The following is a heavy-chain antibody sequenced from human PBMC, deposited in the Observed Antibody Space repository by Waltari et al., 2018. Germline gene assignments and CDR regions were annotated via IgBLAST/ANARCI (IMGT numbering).Heavy chain of an antibody. Sequence: QVQLQQWGAGLLKPSENLSLTCAVYGGSFSGYYWSWIRQPPGKGLEGIGEINHSGSTNYNPSLKMRVTIAVDTSKNQFSLKLSSVTAADTAVYYCARAPLNDILTGPPDYWGQGTLVTVSS. J-gene: IGHJ4*02. CDR2: INHSGST. D-gene: IGHD3-9*01. V-gene: IGHV4-34*01. CDR1: GGSFSGYY. CDR3: ARAPLNDILTGPPDY.